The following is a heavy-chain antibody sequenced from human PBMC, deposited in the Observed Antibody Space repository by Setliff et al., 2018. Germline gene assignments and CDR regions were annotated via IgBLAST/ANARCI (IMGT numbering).Heavy chain of an antibody. CDR3: ARDQFRNSGGLYS. J-gene: IGHJ5*02. D-gene: IGHD1-7*01. CDR1: GFSFSDHS. Sequence: GGSLRLSCATSGFSFSDHSMDWVRQAPGKGLEWVGRTRNKVSSYITEYAASVKGRFTISRDDSKSSMFLQMNSLKTEDTAVYYCARDQFRNSGGLYSWGQGTLVTVSS. CDR2: TRNKVSSYIT. V-gene: IGHV3-72*01.